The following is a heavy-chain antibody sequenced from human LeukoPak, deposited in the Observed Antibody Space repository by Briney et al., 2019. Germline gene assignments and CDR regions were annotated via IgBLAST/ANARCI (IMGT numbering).Heavy chain of an antibody. CDR1: GFSLSNYW. J-gene: IGHJ4*02. CDR3: AGWGPTSNY. Sequence: GGSLRLSCAASGFSLSNYWMNWVRQAPGKGLEWVANIKQDGSEKNYVDSVKGRFTTSRDNAKNSLYLQMNGLRAEDTAVYYCAGWGPTSNYWGQGTLVTVSS. V-gene: IGHV3-7*01. CDR2: IKQDGSEK. D-gene: IGHD1-26*01.